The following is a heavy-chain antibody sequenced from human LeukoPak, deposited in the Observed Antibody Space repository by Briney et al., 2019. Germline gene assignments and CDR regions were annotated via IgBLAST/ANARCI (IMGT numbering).Heavy chain of an antibody. CDR1: GFTFDDYA. Sequence: PGRSLRLSCAASGFTFDDYAMHWVRQAPGKGLEWVSGISWNSGSIGYADSVKGRFTIPRDNAKNSLYLQMNSLRAEDTALYYCAIGGNSIGSYFQHWGQGTLVTVSS. V-gene: IGHV3-9*01. CDR3: AIGGNSIGSYFQH. CDR2: ISWNSGSI. D-gene: IGHD4-23*01. J-gene: IGHJ1*01.